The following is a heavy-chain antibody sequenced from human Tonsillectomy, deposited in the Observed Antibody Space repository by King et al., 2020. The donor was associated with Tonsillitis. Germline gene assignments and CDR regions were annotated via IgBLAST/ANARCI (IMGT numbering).Heavy chain of an antibody. CDR3: ARMREYGDSDGHFDL. J-gene: IGHJ2*01. Sequence: TLQESGPALVKPTQTLTLTCTFSGFSLSTSGMSVSWIRQPPGKALEWLALIEWDDHKYYSTSLKTRLTISKDTSKNQVVLTMTNMDPVDTATYYCARMREYGDSDGHFDLWGRGTLVTVSS. CDR1: GFSLSTSGMS. CDR2: IEWDDHK. D-gene: IGHD2-21*02. V-gene: IGHV2-70*01.